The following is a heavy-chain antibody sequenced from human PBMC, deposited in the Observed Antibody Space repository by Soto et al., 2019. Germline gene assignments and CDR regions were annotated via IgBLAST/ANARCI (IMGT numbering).Heavy chain of an antibody. V-gene: IGHV3-23*01. CDR2: ITVNGDST. CDR1: GFTFRDSA. Sequence: PGGSLRLSCAASGFTFRDSAMTWVRQTPGKGLEYVSSITVNGDSTYYADSVKGRFTISRDNARNSLYLQMNRLRAEDTAVYYCPRVPPEQQVGTGGLHWGQGTLVTVSS. CDR3: PRVPPEQQVGTGGLH. J-gene: IGHJ1*01. D-gene: IGHD6-13*01.